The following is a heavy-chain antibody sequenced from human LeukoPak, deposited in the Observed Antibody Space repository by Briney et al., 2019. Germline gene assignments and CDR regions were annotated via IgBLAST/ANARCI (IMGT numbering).Heavy chain of an antibody. CDR1: GGSISSLY. V-gene: IGHV4-59*08. D-gene: IGHD3-22*01. J-gene: IGHJ4*02. Sequence: SETLSLTCSVSGGSISSLYWSWIRQPPGKGLEWIGYIYYTGSTNYNPSLKSRVTMFVDMSKNQFSLRLSSVTAADTAVYYCARHVDYYDSSGIDYWGQGTLVTVSS. CDR3: ARHVDYYDSSGIDY. CDR2: IYYTGST.